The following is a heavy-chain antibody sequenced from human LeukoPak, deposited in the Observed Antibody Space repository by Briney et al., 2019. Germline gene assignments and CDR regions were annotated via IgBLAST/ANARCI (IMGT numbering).Heavy chain of an antibody. CDR2: MTPDGSST. D-gene: IGHD4-11*01. CDR3: VIDMSGNYDY. Sequence: GGSLRLSCVASGFTFGKYWMSWVRQAPGKGLVWVSRMTPDGSSTNYADSVTGRFTISRDNAENTLYLQMNSLRAEDTAIYYCVIDMSGNYDYWGQGTLVTVSS. V-gene: IGHV3-74*01. CDR1: GFTFGKYW. J-gene: IGHJ4*02.